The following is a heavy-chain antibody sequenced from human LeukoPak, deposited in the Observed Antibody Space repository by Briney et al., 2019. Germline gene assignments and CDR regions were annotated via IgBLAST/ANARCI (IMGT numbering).Heavy chain of an antibody. CDR2: ISSSSSYI. CDR1: GFTFSSYS. Sequence: GGSLRLSCAASGFTFSSYSINWVRQAPGKGLEWVSSISSSSSYIYYADSVKGRFTISRDNAKNSLYLQMNSLRAEDTAVYYCARDANRYSGTNGEPPIDYWGQGTLVTVSS. D-gene: IGHD1-26*01. V-gene: IGHV3-21*01. J-gene: IGHJ4*02. CDR3: ARDANRYSGTNGEPPIDY.